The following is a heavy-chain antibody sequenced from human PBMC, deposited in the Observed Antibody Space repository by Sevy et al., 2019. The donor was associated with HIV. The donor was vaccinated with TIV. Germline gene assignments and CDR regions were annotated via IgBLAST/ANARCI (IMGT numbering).Heavy chain of an antibody. D-gene: IGHD2-8*01. CDR2: LSIGFGEI. CDR3: AREGCTKPHDY. Sequence: GGSLELSGPASGFTFSNYFMSWVRQPPGKGRGWVSTLSIGFGEINYADSVKGRFTISRDNSKSSVYLQMNNLRPEDTAVYYCAREGCTKPHDYWGQGTLVTVSS. J-gene: IGHJ4*02. V-gene: IGHV3-23*01. CDR1: GFTFSNYF.